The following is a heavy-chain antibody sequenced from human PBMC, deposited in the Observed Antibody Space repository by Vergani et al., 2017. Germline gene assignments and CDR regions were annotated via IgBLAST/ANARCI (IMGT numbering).Heavy chain of an antibody. J-gene: IGHJ3*02. CDR1: GFTFSDYY. V-gene: IGHV3-11*06. D-gene: IGHD2-15*01. Sequence: QVQLVESGGGLVKPGGSLRLSCAASGFTFSDYYMSWIRQAPGKGLEWVSYISSGSSYTNYADSVKGRFTISRDNAKNSLYLERTSLRAEDTAVYYCARACSGGSCLDAFDIWGQGTMVTVSS. CDR3: ARACSGGSCLDAFDI. CDR2: ISSGSSYT.